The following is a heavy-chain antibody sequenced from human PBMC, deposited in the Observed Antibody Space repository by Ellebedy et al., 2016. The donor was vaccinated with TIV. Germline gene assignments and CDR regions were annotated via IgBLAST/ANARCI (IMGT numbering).Heavy chain of an antibody. D-gene: IGHD1-26*01. CDR1: GFTFSLNW. J-gene: IGHJ4*02. Sequence: GESLKIPCAAPGFTFSLNWMYWVRQAPGKGLEWVANIKEDGSEEYYVDSVKGRFTISRDNAKNSLYLQMNSLRAEDTAVYYCVRDLHWSYFDWGQGTLVTVSS. CDR3: VRDLHWSYFD. CDR2: IKEDGSEE. V-gene: IGHV3-7*03.